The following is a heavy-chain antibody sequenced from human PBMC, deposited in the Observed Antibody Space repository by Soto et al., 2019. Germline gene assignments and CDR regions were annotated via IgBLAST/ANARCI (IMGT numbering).Heavy chain of an antibody. Sequence: EMQLVESGGGLVLPGGSLRLSCVASGFTFSNYWMHWVRQDPGMGLVWVSSIRSDGTATQYADSVNGRFTVSRDNTKNTLYLQMTSLRAEDTAVYYCAKDLSWGQCDYWGQGTLVTVSS. D-gene: IGHD3-16*01. J-gene: IGHJ4*02. CDR2: IRSDGTAT. CDR1: GFTFSNYW. V-gene: IGHV3-74*01. CDR3: AKDLSWGQCDY.